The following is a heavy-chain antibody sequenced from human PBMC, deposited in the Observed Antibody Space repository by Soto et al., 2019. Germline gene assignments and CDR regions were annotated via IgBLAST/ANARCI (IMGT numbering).Heavy chain of an antibody. CDR3: AGDEVRDDYYYYGMDV. CDR1: GGTFSSYT. J-gene: IGHJ6*02. CDR2: IIPILGIA. Sequence: QVQLVQSGAEVKKPGSSVKVSCKASGGTFSSYTISWVRQAPGQGREWMGRIIPILGIANYAQKFQGRVTIPADQHTSTDYMELSSLRSEDTAVYYCAGDEVRDDYYYYGMDVWGRGTTVTVSS. V-gene: IGHV1-69*08.